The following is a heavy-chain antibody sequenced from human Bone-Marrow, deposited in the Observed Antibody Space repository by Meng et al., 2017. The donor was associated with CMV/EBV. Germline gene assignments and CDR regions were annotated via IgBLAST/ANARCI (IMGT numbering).Heavy chain of an antibody. CDR3: ARDQTGTTFDWFYP. V-gene: IGHV1-8*03. Sequence: ASVKVSCKASGYTFTSYDINWVRQATGQGLEWMGWMNPNSGNTDYAQKFQGRVTITRNTSISTAYMELSSMRSEVTAVYYCARDQTGTTFDWFYPWGQRTLFAAS. D-gene: IGHD1-7*01. CDR1: GYTFTSYD. J-gene: IGHJ5*02. CDR2: MNPNSGNT.